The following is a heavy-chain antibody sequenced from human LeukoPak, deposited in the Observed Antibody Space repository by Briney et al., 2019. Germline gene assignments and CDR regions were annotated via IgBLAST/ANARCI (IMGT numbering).Heavy chain of an antibody. CDR2: IYHSGST. CDR3: ARDPVAAAGTVDY. CDR1: GGSISSSNW. Sequence: SETLSLTCAVSGGSISSSNWWSWVRQPPGKGLEWIGEIYHSGSTNYNPSLKSRVTISVDTSKNQFSLKLSSVTAADTAVYYCARDPVAAAGTVDYWGQGTLVTVSS. J-gene: IGHJ4*02. D-gene: IGHD6-13*01. V-gene: IGHV4-4*02.